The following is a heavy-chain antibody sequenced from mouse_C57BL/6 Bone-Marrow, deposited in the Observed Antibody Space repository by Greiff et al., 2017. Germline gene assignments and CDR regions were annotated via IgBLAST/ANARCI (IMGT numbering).Heavy chain of an antibody. CDR2: ISDGGSYT. J-gene: IGHJ2*01. D-gene: IGHD2-5*01. CDR1: GFTFSSYA. Sequence: EVKLEESGGGLVKPGGSLKLSCAASGFTFSSYAMSWVRQTPEKRLEWVATISDGGSYTYYPDNVKGRFTISRDNAKNNLYLQMSHLKSEDTAMYYCARVEDSNYYFDYWGQGTTLTVSS. V-gene: IGHV5-4*03. CDR3: ARVEDSNYYFDY.